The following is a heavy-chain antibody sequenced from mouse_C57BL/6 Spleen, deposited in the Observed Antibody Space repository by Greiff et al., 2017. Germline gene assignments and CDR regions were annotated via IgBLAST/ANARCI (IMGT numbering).Heavy chain of an antibody. V-gene: IGHV1-62-2*01. CDR3: ARHEGLLGDGEEMDD. CDR2: FYPGGGSI. CDR1: GYTFTEYT. Sequence: VQLQQSGAELVKPGASVKLSCKASGYTFTEYTIHWVKQRTGPGLEWIGWFYPGGGSIKYHAKFKDKATLTADKSSSTAYMALSSLTSEDSAVDFCARHEGLLGDGEEMDDWGKGTSVTVSS. D-gene: IGHD3-3*01. J-gene: IGHJ4*01.